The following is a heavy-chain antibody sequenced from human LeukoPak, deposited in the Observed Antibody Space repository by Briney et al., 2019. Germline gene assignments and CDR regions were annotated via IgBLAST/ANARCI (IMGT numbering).Heavy chain of an antibody. CDR3: AKEAGGFDYKRGADY. CDR1: GFTFSSYG. Sequence: QPGGSLRLSCVSSGFTFSSYGMHWVRQAPGKGLEWVAFIRFDETKKDYVDSVKGRLTISRDNSKNTLYLQMSSLRAEDTAVYYCAKEAGGFDYKRGADYRGQGTLVTVSS. D-gene: IGHD5-12*01. V-gene: IGHV3-30*02. CDR2: IRFDETKK. J-gene: IGHJ4*02.